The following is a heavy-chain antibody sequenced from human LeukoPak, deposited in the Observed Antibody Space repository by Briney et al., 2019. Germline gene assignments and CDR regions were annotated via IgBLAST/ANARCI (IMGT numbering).Heavy chain of an antibody. CDR3: ATQQLVRFVLRFQH. J-gene: IGHJ1*01. Sequence: ASVKVSCKTSGFTFISSAVQWVRQARGQRLEWMGRFDPEDGETIYAQKFQGRVTMTEDTPTNTAYMELSSLRSEDTAVYYCATQQLVRFVLRFQHWGQGTLVTVSS. CDR1: GFTFISSA. D-gene: IGHD6-13*01. CDR2: FDPEDGET. V-gene: IGHV1-24*01.